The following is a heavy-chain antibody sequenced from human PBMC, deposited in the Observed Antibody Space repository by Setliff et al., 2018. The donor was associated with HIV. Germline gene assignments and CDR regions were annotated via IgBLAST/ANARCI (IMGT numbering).Heavy chain of an antibody. J-gene: IGHJ5*02. CDR2: IYTSGST. Sequence: SETLSLTCTVSGGSINSGGYYWVWIRQPALKGLEWIGRIYTSGSTNYNPSLKSRVTMSVDTSKNQFSLKLSSVTAADTAVYYCARVPKPGYAGNWFDPWGQGTLVTVSS. D-gene: IGHD5-12*01. CDR3: ARVPKPGYAGNWFDP. CDR1: GGSINSGGYY. V-gene: IGHV4-61*02.